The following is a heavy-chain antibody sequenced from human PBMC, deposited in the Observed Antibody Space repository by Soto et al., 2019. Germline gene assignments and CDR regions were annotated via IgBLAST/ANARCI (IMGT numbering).Heavy chain of an antibody. CDR1: GFTFSSYS. CDR3: ARDLSRITMKNPPRYFDY. J-gene: IGHJ4*02. V-gene: IGHV3-21*01. CDR2: ISSSSSYI. Sequence: GGSLRLSCAASGFTFSSYSMNWVRQAPGKGLEWVSSISSSSSYIYYADSVKGRFTISRDNAKNSLYLQMNSLRAEDTAVYYCARDLSRITMKNPPRYFDYWGQGTLVTISS. D-gene: IGHD3-22*01.